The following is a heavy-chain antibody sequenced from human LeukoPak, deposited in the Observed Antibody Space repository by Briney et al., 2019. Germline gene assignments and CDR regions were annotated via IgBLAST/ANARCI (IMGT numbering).Heavy chain of an antibody. J-gene: IGHJ3*02. CDR3: AREGVVGATVVDAFDI. D-gene: IGHD1-26*01. CDR1: GYTFTSYG. CDR2: ISAYNGNT. Sequence: ASVKVSCKASGYTFTSYGISWVRQAPGQGLEWMGWISAYNGNTNYAQKLQGRVTMTTDTSTSTAYMELRSLRSDDTAVYYCAREGVVGATVVDAFDIWGQGTMVTVSS. V-gene: IGHV1-18*01.